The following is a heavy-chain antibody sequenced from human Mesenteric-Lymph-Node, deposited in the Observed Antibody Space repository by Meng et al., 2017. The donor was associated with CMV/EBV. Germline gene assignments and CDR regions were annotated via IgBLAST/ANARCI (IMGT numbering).Heavy chain of an antibody. D-gene: IGHD3-10*01. CDR1: GGAISSSSYY. J-gene: IGHJ4*02. V-gene: IGHV4-39*07. CDR2: IYYTGNT. Sequence: GSLRLSCTVSGGAISSSSYYWGWIRQPPGRGLEWIGSIYYTGNTYYNPSLKSRGTMSVDTSKNQFSLKLSSVTAADTAVYYCARVLWFGELTFDYWGQGTLVTVSS. CDR3: ARVLWFGELTFDY.